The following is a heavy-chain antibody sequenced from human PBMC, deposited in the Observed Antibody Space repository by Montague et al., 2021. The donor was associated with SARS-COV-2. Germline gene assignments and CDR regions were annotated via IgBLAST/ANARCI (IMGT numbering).Heavy chain of an antibody. Sequence: SETLSLTCAVYGGSFSGYYWSWIRQPPGKGLEWIGEINHSGSTNYNPSLKSRVTISVDTSKNQFSLKLSSVTAADTAVYYCAGELTGYCSGGVCYSLDYWGQGTLATVSS. D-gene: IGHD2-15*01. CDR1: GGSFSGYY. CDR3: AGELTGYCSGGVCYSLDY. J-gene: IGHJ4*02. CDR2: INHSGST. V-gene: IGHV4-34*01.